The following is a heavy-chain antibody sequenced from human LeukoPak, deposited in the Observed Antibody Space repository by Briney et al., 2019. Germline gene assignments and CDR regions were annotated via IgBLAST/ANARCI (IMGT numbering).Heavy chain of an antibody. CDR1: GYSFTTYG. J-gene: IGHJ5*02. CDR3: ARNRPHNWFDP. V-gene: IGHV1-18*01. Sequence: ASVRVSCKASGYSFTTYGISWVRQAPGQRLEWMGWISANNGNTDYAQKFQGRVTMTTDTSTSTAYMELRSLRSDDTAVYYCARNRPHNWFDPWGQGTLVTVSS. CDR2: ISANNGNT.